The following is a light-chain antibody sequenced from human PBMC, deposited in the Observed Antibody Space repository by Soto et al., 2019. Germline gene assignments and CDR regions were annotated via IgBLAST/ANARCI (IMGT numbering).Light chain of an antibody. CDR1: NSNIGSHT. J-gene: IGLJ2*01. V-gene: IGLV1-44*01. Sequence: QSVLTQPPSSSGTPGQRVTISCSGSNSNIGSHTVDWYQRLPGTAPKLLIYTNNQRPSGVPDRFSGSKSGTSASLAISGLQSADEADYYCAAWDDGLNGVVFGGGTKLTVL. CDR2: TNN. CDR3: AAWDDGLNGVV.